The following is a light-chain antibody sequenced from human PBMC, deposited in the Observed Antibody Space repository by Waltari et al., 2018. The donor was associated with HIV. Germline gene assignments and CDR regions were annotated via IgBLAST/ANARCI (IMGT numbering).Light chain of an antibody. CDR2: AAS. V-gene: IGKV1-12*02. J-gene: IGKJ1*01. CDR1: QGISSW. CDR3: QQVNSFPWT. Sequence: DIQMTQSPSSVSASVGDRVTITFRTSQGISSWLAWSQQKPGKDPKLLIYAASSLQSGVPSRFSGSGSGTDFTLTISSLQPEDFATYYCQQVNSFPWTFGQGTKVEIK.